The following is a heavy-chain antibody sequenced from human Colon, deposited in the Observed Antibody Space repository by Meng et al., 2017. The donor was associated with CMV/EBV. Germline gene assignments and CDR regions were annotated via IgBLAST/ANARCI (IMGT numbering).Heavy chain of an antibody. Sequence: PGLVTASETLSFTCALCGDSISVISYFWGWIRTPPGKGLDWIARIYYTGNDYHNPSLKSRVTISIDTSNNQFSLRLTSVTAADTAVYYCARMALHWYFDLWGRGTLVTVSS. V-gene: IGHV4-39*07. CDR1: GDSISVISYF. J-gene: IGHJ2*01. CDR3: ARMALHWYFDL. D-gene: IGHD5-24*01. CDR2: IYYTGND.